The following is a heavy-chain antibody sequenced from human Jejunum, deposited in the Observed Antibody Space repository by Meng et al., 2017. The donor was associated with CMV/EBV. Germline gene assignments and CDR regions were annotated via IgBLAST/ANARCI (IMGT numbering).Heavy chain of an antibody. CDR2: ICRGETT. D-gene: IGHD2-15*01. Sequence: SCTPSGFSVGVGHMNWVRQAPGKGLEWVSVICRGETTHYADSVKGRFIISRDNSRNTVYLQMDSLRAEDTAVYYCVVGHDSRKVAYWGRGTLVTVSS. CDR1: GFSVGVGH. V-gene: IGHV3-53*01. J-gene: IGHJ4*02. CDR3: VVGHDSRKVAY.